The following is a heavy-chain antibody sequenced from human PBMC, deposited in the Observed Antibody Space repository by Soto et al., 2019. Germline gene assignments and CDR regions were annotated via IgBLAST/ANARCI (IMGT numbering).Heavy chain of an antibody. V-gene: IGHV3-11*01. CDR2: ISSSGSTI. J-gene: IGHJ3*02. Sequence: PGGSLRLSCAASGSTFSDYYMSWIRQAPGKGLEWVSYISSSGSTIHYADSVKGRFTISRDNAKNSLYLQMNSLRAEDTAVYYCATGDYGDLDAFDIWGQGTMVTVSS. D-gene: IGHD4-17*01. CDR3: ATGDYGDLDAFDI. CDR1: GSTFSDYY.